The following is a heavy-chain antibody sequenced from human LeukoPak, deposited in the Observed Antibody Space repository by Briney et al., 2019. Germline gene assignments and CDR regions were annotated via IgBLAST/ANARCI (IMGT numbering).Heavy chain of an antibody. J-gene: IGHJ4*02. CDR1: GFTFNTYS. D-gene: IGHD2-8*02. V-gene: IGHV3-21*01. Sequence: KPGGSLRLSCAASGFTFNTYSMIWVRQAPGKGLEWVSYITGTSSYMYYADSVKGRFTISRDNAKNPLYLQMNSLRAEDTAVYYCARDESTGHVSLWGQGTLVIVSS. CDR2: ITGTSSYM. CDR3: ARDESTGHVSL.